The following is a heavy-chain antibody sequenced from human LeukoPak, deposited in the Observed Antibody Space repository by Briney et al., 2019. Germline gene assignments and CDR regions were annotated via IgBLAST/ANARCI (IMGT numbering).Heavy chain of an antibody. D-gene: IGHD6-13*01. CDR3: ARDGAAAGLYFDL. CDR2: IRQDGSEK. J-gene: IGHJ4*01. CDR1: GFTFTDYW. Sequence: GGSLRLSCELSGFTFTDYWMNWVRQAPGKGPKWVASIRQDGSEKTYVDSVKGRFTISRDNTKNSLSLQLNGLRAEDTAVYYCARDGAAAGLYFDLWGQGTLVTVSS. V-gene: IGHV3-7*01.